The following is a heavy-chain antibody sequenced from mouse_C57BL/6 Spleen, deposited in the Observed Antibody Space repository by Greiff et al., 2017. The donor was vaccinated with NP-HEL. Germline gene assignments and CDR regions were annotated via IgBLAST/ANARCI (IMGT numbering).Heavy chain of an antibody. V-gene: IGHV1-50*01. CDR1: GYTFTSYW. Sequence: VQLQQSGAELVKPGASVKLSCKASGYTFTSYWMQWVKQRPGQGLEWIGEIDPSDSYTNYNQKFKGKATLTVDTSSSTAYMQLSSLTSEDSAVYYCARGGNYPFNYWGQGTTLTVSS. CDR2: IDPSDSYT. D-gene: IGHD2-1*01. J-gene: IGHJ2*01. CDR3: ARGGNYPFNY.